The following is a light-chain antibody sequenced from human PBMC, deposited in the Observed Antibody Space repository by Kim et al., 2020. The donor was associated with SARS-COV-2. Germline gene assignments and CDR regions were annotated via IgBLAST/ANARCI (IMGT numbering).Light chain of an antibody. CDR1: KLGDKY. V-gene: IGLV3-1*01. Sequence: SVYPGQPASIPCSGDKLGDKYACWYQQKPGQSPVLVIYQDSKRPSGIPERFSGSNSGNTATLTISGTQAMDEADYYCQAWDSSTAVFGGGTQLTVL. CDR2: QDS. CDR3: QAWDSSTAV. J-gene: IGLJ2*01.